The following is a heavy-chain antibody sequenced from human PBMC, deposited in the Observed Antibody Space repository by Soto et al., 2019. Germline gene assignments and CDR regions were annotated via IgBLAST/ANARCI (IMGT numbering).Heavy chain of an antibody. V-gene: IGHV3-21*01. J-gene: IGHJ4*02. CDR2: ISSTTNYI. Sequence: EVQLVESGGGLVKPGGSLRLSCAASGFTFTRYSMNWVRQAPGKGLEWVSSISSTTNYIYYADSMKGRFTVSRDNAKNSVYLKMISLSAEVTAVYYCARESEDLTSNFDYWGQGTLVTNSS. CDR3: ARESEDLTSNFDY. CDR1: GFTFTRYS.